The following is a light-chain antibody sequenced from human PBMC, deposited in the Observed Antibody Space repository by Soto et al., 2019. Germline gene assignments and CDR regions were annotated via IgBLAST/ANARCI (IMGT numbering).Light chain of an antibody. V-gene: IGKV3-15*01. CDR2: DAS. Sequence: EIVMTQSPATLSVSSGERATLSCRASQSVSRNVARYQQKPGQAPRLLIHDASPRAAGISVRFSGSASGTEFTLSIGSLQSDDFALYSCQQYNNWLWTFGQGTKVEIK. CDR3: QQYNNWLWT. CDR1: QSVSRN. J-gene: IGKJ1*01.